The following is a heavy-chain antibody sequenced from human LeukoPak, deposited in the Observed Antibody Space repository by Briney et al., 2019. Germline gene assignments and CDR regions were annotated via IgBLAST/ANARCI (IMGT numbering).Heavy chain of an antibody. J-gene: IGHJ6*03. Sequence: GASVKVSCKASGYTFTGYYMHWVRQAPGQGLEWMGWINPSSGRTNYAQNFQDRVAMIRDTSISTAYMELSSLSSDNTAVYYWARGSSIHVLLYHYYYMDVWGKGTTVAVSS. V-gene: IGHV1-2*02. CDR2: INPSSGRT. D-gene: IGHD2-2*01. CDR3: ARGSSIHVLLYHYYYMDV. CDR1: GYTFTGYY.